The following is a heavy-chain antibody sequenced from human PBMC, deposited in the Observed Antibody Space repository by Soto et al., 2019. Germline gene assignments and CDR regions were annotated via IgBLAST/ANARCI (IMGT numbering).Heavy chain of an antibody. CDR3: ASGSVDYYYGLDV. CDR1: GGSFSGYY. D-gene: IGHD6-19*01. CDR2: INHRGNT. J-gene: IGHJ6*02. Sequence: PSETLSLTCTAYGGSFSGYYWSCVRQPPGKGLEWIGEINHRGNTNYNPSLKSRVTISVDTSKNRFSLKLSSVTAADTAVYYCASGSVDYYYGLDVWGQGTTVTVSS. V-gene: IGHV4-34*01.